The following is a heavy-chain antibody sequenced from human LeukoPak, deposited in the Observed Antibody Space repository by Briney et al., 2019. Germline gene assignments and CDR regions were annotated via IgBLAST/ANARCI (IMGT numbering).Heavy chain of an antibody. V-gene: IGHV3-23*01. D-gene: IGHD3-22*01. CDR3: AKDELAGYYYDSSGYSL. CDR1: GFTFSSYA. J-gene: IGHJ4*02. Sequence: GGSLSLSCAASGFTFSSYAMSWVRQAPGKGLEWVSAISGSGGSTYYADSVKGRFTISRDNSKNTLYLQMNSLRAEDTAVYYCAKDELAGYYYDSSGYSLWGQGTLVTVSS. CDR2: ISGSGGST.